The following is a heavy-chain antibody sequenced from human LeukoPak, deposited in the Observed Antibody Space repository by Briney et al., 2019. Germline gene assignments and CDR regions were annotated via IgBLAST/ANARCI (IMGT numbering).Heavy chain of an antibody. CDR1: GGSVSNSLYY. CDR3: ATFSWYLSPFDY. Sequence: PSETLSLTCTVSGGSVSNSLYYWSWIRQPPGKGLEWIGYIYYSGSTYYNPSLKSRVTISVDTSKNQFSLKLSSVTAADTAVYYCATFSWYLSPFDYWGQGTLVTVSS. V-gene: IGHV4-30-4*01. J-gene: IGHJ4*02. D-gene: IGHD6-13*01. CDR2: IYYSGST.